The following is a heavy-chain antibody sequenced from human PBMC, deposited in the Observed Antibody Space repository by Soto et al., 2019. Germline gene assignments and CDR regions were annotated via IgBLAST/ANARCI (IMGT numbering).Heavy chain of an antibody. J-gene: IGHJ4*02. CDR1: GFTFSSYA. CDR3: ARDDPALWGSDGSLVY. V-gene: IGHV3-23*01. CDR2: ISGSGGST. D-gene: IGHD3-16*01. Sequence: PGGSLRLSCAASGFTFSSYAMSWVRQAPGKGLEWVSAISGSGGSTYYADSVKGRFTISRDNSKDTLYLQMNSLRAEDTAVYYCARDDPALWGSDGSLVYWGQGTLVTVSS.